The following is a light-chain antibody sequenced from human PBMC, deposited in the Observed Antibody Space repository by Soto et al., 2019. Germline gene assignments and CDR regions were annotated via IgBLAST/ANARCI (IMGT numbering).Light chain of an antibody. Sequence: EIVMTQSPATLSLSPGERATLSCRASRSVSINLAWFQQKGGQPPRLLIYGTSTRATGIPARFSGSGSVSGTEFTLTISSLQSEDSAIYYCQQYDDWQFTFGPGTKVDIK. CDR2: GTS. J-gene: IGKJ3*01. CDR3: QQYDDWQFT. CDR1: RSVSIN. V-gene: IGKV3-15*01.